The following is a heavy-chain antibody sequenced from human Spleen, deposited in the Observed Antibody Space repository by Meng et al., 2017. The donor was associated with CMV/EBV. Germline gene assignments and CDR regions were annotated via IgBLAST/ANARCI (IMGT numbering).Heavy chain of an antibody. Sequence: AACRLNLRSCAMHWMRKARSKGLGWVEVISYDGSNKDYADSVKGRLTISRNNSKNTLYLQMNSLRAEDTAVYYCAREGRFLDPPGDYWGQGTLVTVSS. CDR1: RLNLRSCA. V-gene: IGHV3-30*04. J-gene: IGHJ4*02. CDR2: ISYDGSNK. CDR3: AREGRFLDPPGDY. D-gene: IGHD3-3*01.